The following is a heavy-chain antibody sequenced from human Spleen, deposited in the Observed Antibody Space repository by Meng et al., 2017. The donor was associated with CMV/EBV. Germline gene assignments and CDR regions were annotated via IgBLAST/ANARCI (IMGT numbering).Heavy chain of an antibody. V-gene: IGHV3-7*01. CDR2: IKPDGSET. CDR1: GFTFSSYA. CDR3: AAGNHFDH. Sequence: GESLKISCAASGFTFSSYAMSWVRQAPGKGLECVGNIKPDGSETYYVDSVKGRFTISRDNTKNSLYLQMNSLRAEDTAVYYCAAGNHFDHWGQGSPVTVSS. D-gene: IGHD4-23*01. J-gene: IGHJ4*02.